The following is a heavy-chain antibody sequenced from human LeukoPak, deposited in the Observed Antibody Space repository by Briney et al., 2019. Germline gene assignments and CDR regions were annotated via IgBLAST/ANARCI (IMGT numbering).Heavy chain of an antibody. J-gene: IGHJ4*02. CDR1: GFTFSSYA. CDR3: AREYYDFWSGYSPPFDY. Sequence: GGSLRLSCAASGFTFSSYAMSWVRQAPGKGLEWVSLINDSGGNTYYADSVKGRFTISRDNSKNTLFLQMSSLRAEDTAVYYCAREYYDFWSGYSPPFDYWGQGTLVTVSS. CDR2: INDSGGNT. V-gene: IGHV3-23*01. D-gene: IGHD3-3*01.